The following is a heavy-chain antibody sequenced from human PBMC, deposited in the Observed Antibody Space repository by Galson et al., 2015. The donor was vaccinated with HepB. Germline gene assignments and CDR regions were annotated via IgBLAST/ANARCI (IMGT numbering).Heavy chain of an antibody. Sequence: QSGAEVKKPGESLKISCKGSGYSFTSYWIGWVRQMPGKGLEWMGIIYPGDSDTRYSPSFQGQVTISADKSISTAYLQWNSLKASDTAMYYCARVSPAAALYYGMDVWGQGTTVTVSS. D-gene: IGHD6-13*01. J-gene: IGHJ6*02. CDR2: IYPGDSDT. CDR1: GYSFTSYW. CDR3: ARVSPAAALYYGMDV. V-gene: IGHV5-51*01.